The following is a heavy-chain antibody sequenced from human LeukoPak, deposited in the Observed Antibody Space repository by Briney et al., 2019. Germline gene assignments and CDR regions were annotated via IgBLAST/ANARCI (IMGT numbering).Heavy chain of an antibody. V-gene: IGHV1-2*02. D-gene: IGHD2-15*01. CDR2: INPNSGGT. Sequence: ASVKVSCKASGYTFTGYYMHWVRQAPRQGLEWMGWINPNSGGTNYAQKFQGRVTMTRDTSISTAYMELSRLRSDDTAVYYCAGGSYYYYGMDVWGQGTTVTVSS. J-gene: IGHJ6*02. CDR1: GYTFTGYY. CDR3: AGGSYYYYGMDV.